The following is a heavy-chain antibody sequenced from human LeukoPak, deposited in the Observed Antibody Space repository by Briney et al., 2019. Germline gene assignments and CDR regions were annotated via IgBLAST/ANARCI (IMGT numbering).Heavy chain of an antibody. V-gene: IGHV3-48*02. J-gene: IGHJ4*02. CDR3: ARDFSLRHFDPFDY. D-gene: IGHD3-9*01. CDR2: ISSSSTAI. Sequence: GGSLRLSCAASGFTFSTYSINWVRQAPGKGLEWVSYISSSSTAIYYADSVKGRFTISRDNARNSLYLQMNSLRDDDTAIYYCARDFSLRHFDPFDYWGQGTLVTVSS. CDR1: GFTFSTYS.